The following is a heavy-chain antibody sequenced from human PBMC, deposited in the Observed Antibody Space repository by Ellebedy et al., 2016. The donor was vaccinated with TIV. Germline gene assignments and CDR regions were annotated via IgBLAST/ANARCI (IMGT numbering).Heavy chain of an antibody. D-gene: IGHD1-26*01. CDR1: GFTFSSYS. CDR2: ISGIST. CDR3: AKLQVGATNYFDC. V-gene: IGHV3-23*01. J-gene: IGHJ4*02. Sequence: GESLKISXPASGFTFSSYSMSWVRQAPGKGLEWVSTISGISTYYADSVKGRFTISRDNSKNTLYLQMNSLRAEDTAVYYCAKLQVGATNYFDCWGQGALVTVSS.